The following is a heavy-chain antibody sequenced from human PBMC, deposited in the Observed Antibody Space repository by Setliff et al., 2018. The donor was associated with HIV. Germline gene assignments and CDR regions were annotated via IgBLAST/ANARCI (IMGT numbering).Heavy chain of an antibody. CDR3: ASGSYTRGWYA. V-gene: IGHV4-4*07. Sequence: SETLSLTCAVSGYSISSGYYWSWIRQPAVKGLEWIGRIYPSGSTNYNPSLKSRVTMSVETSKSQFSLKLSSVTAADTAVYYCASGSYTRGWYAWGQGMLVTVSS. CDR2: IYPSGST. J-gene: IGHJ5*02. D-gene: IGHD6-19*01. CDR1: GYSISSGYY.